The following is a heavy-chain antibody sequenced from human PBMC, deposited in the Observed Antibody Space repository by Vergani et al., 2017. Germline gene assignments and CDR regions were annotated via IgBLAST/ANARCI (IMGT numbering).Heavy chain of an antibody. CDR2: ISWNSGSI. Sequence: EVQLVESGGVVVQPGGSLRLSCAASGFTFDDYAMHWVRQAPGKGLEWVSGISWNSGSIGYADSVKGRFTISRDNAKNSLYLQMNSLRAEVTALYYCVKDPDKYNWNYVSAFDIWGQGTMVTVSS. CDR3: VKDPDKYNWNYVSAFDI. V-gene: IGHV3-9*01. D-gene: IGHD1-7*01. J-gene: IGHJ3*02. CDR1: GFTFDDYA.